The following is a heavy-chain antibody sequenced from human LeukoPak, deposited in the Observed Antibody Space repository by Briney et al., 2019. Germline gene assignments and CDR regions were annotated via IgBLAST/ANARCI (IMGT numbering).Heavy chain of an antibody. V-gene: IGHV3-43*01. CDR1: GFTFDDYT. CDR3: AVVYYYGSGSYQKFDY. Sequence: GGSLRLSCAASGFTFDDYTMHWVRQAPGKGLEWVSLISWDGGSTYYADSVKGRFAISRDNSKNTLYLQMNSLRGEDTAVYYCAVVYYYGSGSYQKFDYWGQGTLVTVSS. J-gene: IGHJ4*02. CDR2: ISWDGGST. D-gene: IGHD3-10*01.